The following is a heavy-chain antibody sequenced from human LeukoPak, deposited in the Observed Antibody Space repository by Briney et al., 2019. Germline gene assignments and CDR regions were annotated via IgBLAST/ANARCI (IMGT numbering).Heavy chain of an antibody. CDR1: GGSFSGYY. CDR2: INHSGST. CDR3: ARDNGVAAAGTLYFDY. V-gene: IGHV4-34*01. J-gene: IGHJ4*02. Sequence: SETLSLTCAVYGGSFSGYYWSWIRQPPGKGLEWIGEINHSGSTNYNPSLTSRVTISVDTSKNQFSLKLSSVTAADTAAYYCARDNGVAAAGTLYFDYWGQGTLVTVSS. D-gene: IGHD6-13*01.